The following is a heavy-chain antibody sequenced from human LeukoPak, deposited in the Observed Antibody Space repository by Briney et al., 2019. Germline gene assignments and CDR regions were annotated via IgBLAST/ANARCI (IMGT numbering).Heavy chain of an antibody. Sequence: GGSLRLSCAASGFTFSRYWMHWVRQAPGKGLMWVSRIESDGSSITYADAVKGRFTISRDNTKITLYLQMNSLRAEDTAVYYCARDPSAWNGYFDHWGQGILVTVSS. CDR1: GFTFSRYW. V-gene: IGHV3-74*03. CDR2: IESDGSSI. CDR3: ARDPSAWNGYFDH. J-gene: IGHJ4*02. D-gene: IGHD1-1*01.